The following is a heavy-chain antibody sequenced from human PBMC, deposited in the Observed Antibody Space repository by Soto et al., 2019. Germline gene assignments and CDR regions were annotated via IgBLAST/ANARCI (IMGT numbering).Heavy chain of an antibody. Sequence: QVQLVQSGAEVKKPGASVKLSCRTSGYTFTHYYIHWVRQAPGQGLEWLGIINPASGSTNYAQDFQGSVTLTMDTSTTTVYMDLSGLIAEDTAIFYCARDLAAGDHWGQGTLVTVSS. J-gene: IGHJ4*02. CDR1: GYTFTHYY. D-gene: IGHD6-13*01. CDR3: ARDLAAGDH. CDR2: INPASGST. V-gene: IGHV1-46*01.